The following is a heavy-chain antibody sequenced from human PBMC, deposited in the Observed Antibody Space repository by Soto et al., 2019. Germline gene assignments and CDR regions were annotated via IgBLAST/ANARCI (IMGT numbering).Heavy chain of an antibody. CDR3: ARVRGRYSSGWYIDY. CDR2: ISAYNGNT. J-gene: IGHJ4*02. D-gene: IGHD6-19*01. CDR1: GYTFTSYG. Sequence: ASVKVSCKASGYTFTSYGISWVRQAPGQGLEWMGWISAYNGNTNYAQKLQGRVTMTTDTSTSTAYMELRSLRSDDTAVYYCARVRGRYSSGWYIDYWGQGNLVTVSS. V-gene: IGHV1-18*01.